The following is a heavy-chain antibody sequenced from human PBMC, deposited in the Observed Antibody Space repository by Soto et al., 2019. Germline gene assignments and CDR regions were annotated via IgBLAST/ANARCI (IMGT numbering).Heavy chain of an antibody. V-gene: IGHV1-18*04. Sequence: ASVKVSCKASGYTFTSYGISWVRQAPGQGLEWMGWISAYNGNTNYAQKLQGRVTMTTDTSTSTAYMELRSLRSDDTAVYYCARIQKGSSWYEDDYWGQGTLVTASS. D-gene: IGHD6-13*01. J-gene: IGHJ4*02. CDR2: ISAYNGNT. CDR3: ARIQKGSSWYEDDY. CDR1: GYTFTSYG.